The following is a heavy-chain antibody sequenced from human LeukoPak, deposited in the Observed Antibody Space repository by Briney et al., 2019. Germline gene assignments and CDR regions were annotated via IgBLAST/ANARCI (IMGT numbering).Heavy chain of an antibody. CDR1: GFTFSSYG. CDR3: ARDVYYGSGSPRLDY. Sequence: LGGSLRLSCAASGFTFSSYGMSWVRQAPGKGLEWVAVISYDGSNKYYADSVKGRFTISRDNSKNTLYLQMNSLRAEDTAVYYCARDVYYGSGSPRLDYWGQGTLVTVSS. V-gene: IGHV3-30*03. D-gene: IGHD3-10*01. CDR2: ISYDGSNK. J-gene: IGHJ4*02.